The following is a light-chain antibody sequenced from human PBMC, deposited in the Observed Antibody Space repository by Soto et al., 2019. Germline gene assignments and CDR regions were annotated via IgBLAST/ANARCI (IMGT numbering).Light chain of an antibody. J-gene: IGLJ1*01. V-gene: IGLV2-14*02. CDR2: EGN. Sequence: QSALTQPASVSASPGQSITISCTGTSSDVGGYDLVSWYQQRPGKAPKLMIYEGNKRPSGVSNRFSGSKSGNTASLTISGLQAEDDADYYCNSYTSASFYVFGTGTKLTVL. CDR3: NSYTSASFYV. CDR1: SSDVGGYDL.